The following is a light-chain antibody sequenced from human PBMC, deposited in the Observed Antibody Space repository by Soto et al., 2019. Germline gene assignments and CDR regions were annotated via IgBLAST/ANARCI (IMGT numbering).Light chain of an antibody. CDR2: EVN. CDR1: SSDVGGYNY. J-gene: IGLJ1*01. Sequence: QSALTQPPSASGSPGQSVAISCTGTSSDVGGYNYVSWYQQHPGKAPKLMIYEVNKRPSGVPDRFSGSKSGNTASLTVSCFQAEDEADYFCSSSEGSGNFFGTVTKITVL. V-gene: IGLV2-8*01. CDR3: SSSEGSGNF.